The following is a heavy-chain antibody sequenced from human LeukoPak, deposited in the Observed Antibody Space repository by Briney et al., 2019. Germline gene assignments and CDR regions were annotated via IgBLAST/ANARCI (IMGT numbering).Heavy chain of an antibody. D-gene: IGHD4-23*01. Sequence: GGSLRLSCAASGFTFNIYWMTWVRQAPGKGLESVAYINKDGNGKYYVDSVKGRFTVSRDNAKNSLYLQMNSLRAEDTAVYYCARDGGNGGNSDYWGEGTLVTVSS. V-gene: IGHV3-7*01. J-gene: IGHJ4*02. CDR1: GFTFNIYW. CDR3: ARDGGNGGNSDY. CDR2: INKDGNGK.